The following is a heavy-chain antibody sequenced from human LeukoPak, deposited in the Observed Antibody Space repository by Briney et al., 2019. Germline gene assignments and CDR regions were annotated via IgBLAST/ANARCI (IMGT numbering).Heavy chain of an antibody. CDR2: ISAYNGNT. V-gene: IGHV1-18*01. J-gene: IGHJ5*02. Sequence: GASVKVSCKASGYTFTNYGISWVRKAPGRGLEWMGWISAYNGNTNYAQKLQGRVTMTTDTSTSTAYMELRSLRSDDTAVYYCARGGRRFFYNWFDPWGQGALVTVSS. CDR3: ARGGRRFFYNWFDP. D-gene: IGHD3-3*01. CDR1: GYTFTNYG.